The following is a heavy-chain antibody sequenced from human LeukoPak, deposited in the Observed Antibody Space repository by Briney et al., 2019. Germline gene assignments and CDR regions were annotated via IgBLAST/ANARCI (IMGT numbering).Heavy chain of an antibody. CDR1: GFTFSSYG. CDR2: IRYDGSNK. Sequence: PGGSLRLSCAASGFTFSSYGMHWGRQAPGKGLEWVAFIRYDGSNKYYADSVKGRFTISRDNSKNTLYLQMNSLRAEDTAVYYCARGVGSSWYYFDYWGQGTLVTVSS. D-gene: IGHD6-13*01. V-gene: IGHV3-30*02. CDR3: ARGVGSSWYYFDY. J-gene: IGHJ4*02.